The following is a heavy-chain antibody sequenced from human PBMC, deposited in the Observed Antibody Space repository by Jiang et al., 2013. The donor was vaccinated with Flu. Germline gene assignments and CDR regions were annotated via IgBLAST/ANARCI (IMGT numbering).Heavy chain of an antibody. V-gene: IGHV2-5*02. CDR2: IYWDDDK. D-gene: IGHD2-15*01. Sequence: TLTCTFSGFSLSTSGVGVGWIRQPPGKALEWLALIYWDDDKRYSPSLKSRLTITKDTSKNQVVLTMTNMDPVDTATYYCAHRKEYCSGGSCYPGPFDYWGQGTLVTVSS. J-gene: IGHJ4*02. CDR1: GFSLSTSGVG. CDR3: AHRKEYCSGGSCYPGPFDY.